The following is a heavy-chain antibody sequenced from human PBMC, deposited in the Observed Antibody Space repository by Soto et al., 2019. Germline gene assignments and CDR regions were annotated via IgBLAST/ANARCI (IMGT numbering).Heavy chain of an antibody. J-gene: IGHJ4*02. CDR2: IYHSGST. CDR1: GGSISSSNW. V-gene: IGHV4-4*02. CDR3: ARDRVAARPGELNY. Sequence: SETLSLTCAVSGGSISSSNWWSWVRQPPGKGLEWIGEIYHSGSTNYNPSLKSRVPISVDKSKNQFSLKLSSVTAADTAVYYCARDRVAARPGELNYWGQGTLVTVSS. D-gene: IGHD6-6*01.